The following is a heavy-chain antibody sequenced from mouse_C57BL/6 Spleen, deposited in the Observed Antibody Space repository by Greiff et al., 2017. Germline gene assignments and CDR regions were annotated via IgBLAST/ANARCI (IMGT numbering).Heavy chain of an antibody. V-gene: IGHV1-69*01. J-gene: IGHJ2*01. D-gene: IGHD2-2*01. CDR2: IDPSDSYT. CDR3: ARRDGYVYYFDC. Sequence: QVQLQQPGAELVMPGASVKLSCKASGYTFTSYWMHWVKQRPGQGLEWIGEIDPSDSYTNYNQKFKGKSTLTVDKSSSTAYMQLSSLTSEDSAVYYCARRDGYVYYFDCWGQGTTLTVSS. CDR1: GYTFTSYW.